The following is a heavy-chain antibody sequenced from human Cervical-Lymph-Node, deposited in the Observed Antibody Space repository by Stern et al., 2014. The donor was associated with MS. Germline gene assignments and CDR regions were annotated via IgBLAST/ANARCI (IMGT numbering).Heavy chain of an antibody. CDR3: ARDRVGALDY. CDR2: ILSDGSSK. D-gene: IGHD4/OR15-4a*01. J-gene: IGHJ4*02. CDR1: GFTFSSHG. Sequence: VQLVESGGGVVQPGRSLRLSCAASGFTFSSHGMHWVRQAPGKGLEWVAVILSDGSSKYYIDSVRGRFSISRDNSKKTLYLPMNSLRAEDTAVYYCARDRVGALDYWGQGTLVTVSS. V-gene: IGHV3-33*01.